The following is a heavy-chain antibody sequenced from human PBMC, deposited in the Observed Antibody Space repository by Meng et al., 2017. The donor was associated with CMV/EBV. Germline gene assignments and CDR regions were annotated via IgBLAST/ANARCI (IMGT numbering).Heavy chain of an antibody. Sequence: VQLGQSGAEMQKPGASVKVSCTTSGFTFSDYYIHWVRQAPGQGLEWMGWVNSNNDATNYARKFQGRVSMTRDTSISTAHMELSRLMSDDTAVYYCVRSSGWSLFDYWGQGTLVTVSS. CDR2: VNSNNDAT. V-gene: IGHV1-2*02. CDR3: VRSSGWSLFDY. CDR1: GFTFSDYY. J-gene: IGHJ4*02. D-gene: IGHD6-19*01.